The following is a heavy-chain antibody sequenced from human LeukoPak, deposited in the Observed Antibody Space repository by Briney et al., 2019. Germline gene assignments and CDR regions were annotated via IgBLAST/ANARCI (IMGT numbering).Heavy chain of an antibody. CDR1: GGSISSSSYY. J-gene: IGHJ6*03. V-gene: IGHV4-39*01. CDR3: ARHFQQQLNYYYYYYMDV. D-gene: IGHD6-13*01. CDR2: IYYSGST. Sequence: SETLSLTCTVSGGSISSSSYYWGSIRQPPGKGLEWIGSIYYSGSTYYNPSLKSRVTISVDTSKNQFSLKLSSVTAADTAVYYCARHFQQQLNYYYYYYMDVWGKGTTVTVSS.